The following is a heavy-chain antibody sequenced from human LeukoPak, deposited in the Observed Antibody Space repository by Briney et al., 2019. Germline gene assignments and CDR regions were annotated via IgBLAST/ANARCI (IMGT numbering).Heavy chain of an antibody. CDR3: ARPLRYCSSTSCYTDAFDI. Sequence: GESLKISCKGSGYSFTSYWIGWVRQMPGKGLEWMGITYPGDSDTRYSPSFQGQVTISAGKSISTAYLQWSSLKAPDTAMYYCARPLRYCSSTSCYTDAFDIWGQGTMVTVSS. CDR1: GYSFTSYW. CDR2: TYPGDSDT. D-gene: IGHD2-2*02. V-gene: IGHV5-51*01. J-gene: IGHJ3*02.